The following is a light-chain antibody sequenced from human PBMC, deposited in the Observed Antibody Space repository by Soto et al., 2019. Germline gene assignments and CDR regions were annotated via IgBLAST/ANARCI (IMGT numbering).Light chain of an antibody. CDR3: QQYGSSPWT. J-gene: IGKJ1*01. V-gene: IGKV3-15*01. Sequence: EIVMTQSPATLSVSPGERSTLSCRASQSVSSNLAWYQQKPGQAPRLLIYGASTRATGIPARFSGSGSGTDFTLTISSLEPEDFAVYYCQQYGSSPWTFGQGTTGDIK. CDR1: QSVSSN. CDR2: GAS.